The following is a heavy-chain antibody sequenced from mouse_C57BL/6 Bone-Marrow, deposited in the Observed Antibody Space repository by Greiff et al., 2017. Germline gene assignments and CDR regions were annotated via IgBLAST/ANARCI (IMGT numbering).Heavy chain of an antibody. CDR1: GYTFTDYY. CDR2: INPYNGGT. Sequence: VQLQQSGPVLVKPGASVKMSCKASGYTFTDYYMNWVKQSHGTSLEWIGVINPYNGGTSYNQKFKGKATLTVDKSSSTAYMELNSLTSEDFAVYYCSRGYYGSRRVYWGQGTTLTVSS. CDR3: SRGYYGSRRVY. J-gene: IGHJ2*01. V-gene: IGHV1-19*01. D-gene: IGHD1-1*01.